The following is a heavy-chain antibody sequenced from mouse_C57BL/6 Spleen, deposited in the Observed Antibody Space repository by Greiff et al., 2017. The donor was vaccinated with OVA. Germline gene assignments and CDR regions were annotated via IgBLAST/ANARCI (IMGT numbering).Heavy chain of an antibody. J-gene: IGHJ3*01. V-gene: IGHV1-55*01. CDR2: IYTGSGST. Sequence: QVQLQQPGAELVKPGASVKMSCKASGYTFTSYWITWVKQRPGQGLEWIGDIYTGSGSTKYNEKFKSKATLTVDTSSSTAYMQLISLTSEDSAVDYCAIDCDGSWFAYWGQGTLVTVSA. CDR3: AIDCDGSWFAY. CDR1: GYTFTSYW. D-gene: IGHD2-4*01.